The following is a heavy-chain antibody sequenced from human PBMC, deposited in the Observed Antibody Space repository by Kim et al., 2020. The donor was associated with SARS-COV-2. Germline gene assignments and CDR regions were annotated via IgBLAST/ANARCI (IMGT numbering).Heavy chain of an antibody. J-gene: IGHJ4*02. CDR3: ARDPRGGSPYSSSWYD. Sequence: GGSLRLSCAASGFTFSSYAMHWVRQAPGKGLEWVAVISYDGSNKYYADSAKGRFTISRDNSKNTLYLQMNSLRAEDTAVYYCARDPRGGSPYSSSWYDWGQGTLVTVSS. V-gene: IGHV3-30*04. D-gene: IGHD6-13*01. CDR2: ISYDGSNK. CDR1: GFTFSSYA.